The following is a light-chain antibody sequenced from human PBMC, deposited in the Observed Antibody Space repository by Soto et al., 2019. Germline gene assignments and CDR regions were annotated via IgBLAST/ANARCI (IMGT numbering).Light chain of an antibody. Sequence: QSVLTHPASVSGSPGQSITISCTGTSSDVGSYNLVSWYQQHPGKAPKLMIYEGSMRPSVVSNRSSGSKSGNTAFLTISGLQAEDEADDYCCSYAGSSTFSCGLGAGTKVTVL. CDR1: SSDVGSYNL. V-gene: IGLV2-23*03. J-gene: IGLJ1*01. CDR2: EGS. CDR3: CSYAGSSTFSCG.